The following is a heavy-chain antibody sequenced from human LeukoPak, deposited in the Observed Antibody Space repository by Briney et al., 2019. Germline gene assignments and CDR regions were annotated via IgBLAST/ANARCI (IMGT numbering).Heavy chain of an antibody. D-gene: IGHD3-22*01. Sequence: GASVKVSCKASGYTFTGYYMHWVRQAPGQGLEWMGWINPNSGGTNYAQKFQGWVTMTRDTSISTAYMELSRLRSDDTAVYYCARVDYYDSSGSAFDIWGQGTMVTVSS. J-gene: IGHJ3*02. V-gene: IGHV1-2*04. CDR3: ARVDYYDSSGSAFDI. CDR2: INPNSGGT. CDR1: GYTFTGYY.